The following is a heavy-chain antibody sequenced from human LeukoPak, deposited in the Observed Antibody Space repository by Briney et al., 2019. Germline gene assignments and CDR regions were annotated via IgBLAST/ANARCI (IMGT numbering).Heavy chain of an antibody. CDR1: GFSVNGYV. V-gene: IGHV3-23*01. Sequence: GGSLRLSCEGSGFSVNGYVMSWVRQAPGKGLEWIAVTGGSDDNTHYADSVKGRFTISRDNSENRLFLQMNSLRPDDSALYYCTKDLLTGFSSVWYFAYWGQGTLVSAST. J-gene: IGHJ4*02. CDR3: TKDLLTGFSSVWYFAY. D-gene: IGHD6-19*01. CDR2: TGGSDDNT.